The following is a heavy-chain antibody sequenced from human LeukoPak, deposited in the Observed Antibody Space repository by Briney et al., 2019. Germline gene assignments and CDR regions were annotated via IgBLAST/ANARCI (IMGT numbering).Heavy chain of an antibody. CDR1: GFTFSSYA. CDR3: AKTPTRGTLRLFFKY. Sequence: PGGSLRLSCAASGFTFSSYAMSWVRQAPGKGLEWVSAISGSGGSTYYADSVKGRFTISRDNCKNTLYLQMNSLRAEDTAVYYCAKTPTRGTLRLFFKYWGQGTLVTVSS. J-gene: IGHJ4*02. CDR2: ISGSGGST. V-gene: IGHV3-23*01. D-gene: IGHD5/OR15-5a*01.